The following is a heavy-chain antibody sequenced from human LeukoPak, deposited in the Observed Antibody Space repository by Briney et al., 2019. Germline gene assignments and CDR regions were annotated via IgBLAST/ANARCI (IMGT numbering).Heavy chain of an antibody. CDR1: GYTFTGYY. V-gene: IGHV1-2*02. Sequence: GASVKVSCKASGYTFTGYYIHWVRQAPGQGLEWTGWISPNSGGTDNAQKFQGRVTMTRDTSISTAYMDLSRLRSDDTAVYYCARDLSSGWYDYWGQGTLVTVSS. CDR3: ARDLSSGWYDY. CDR2: ISPNSGGT. J-gene: IGHJ4*02. D-gene: IGHD6-19*01.